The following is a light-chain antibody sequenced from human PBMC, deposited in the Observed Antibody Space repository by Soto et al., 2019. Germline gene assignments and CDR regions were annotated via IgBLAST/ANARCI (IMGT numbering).Light chain of an antibody. J-gene: IGKJ1*01. Sequence: EIVLTQSPGTLSLSPGERATLSCRASQSISSSYLAWYQQKPGQAPRLLVYGASSRATGIADRISGSGSGTDFTLTISRLEPEDFAVYYCQQYGSSRTFGQGTKVEIK. V-gene: IGKV3-20*01. CDR3: QQYGSSRT. CDR2: GAS. CDR1: QSISSSY.